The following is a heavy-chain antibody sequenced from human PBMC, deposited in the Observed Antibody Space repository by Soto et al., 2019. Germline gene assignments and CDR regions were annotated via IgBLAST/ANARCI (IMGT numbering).Heavy chain of an antibody. CDR1: GGSISSSSYY. D-gene: IGHD3-10*01. CDR3: ARRVQYYGMDV. J-gene: IGHJ6*02. Sequence: SETLSLTCTVSGGSISSSSYYWGWIRQPPGKGLEWIGSIYYSGSTYYNPSLKSRVTISVDTSKNQFSLKLSSVTAAGTAVYYCARRVQYYGMDVWGQGTTVTVSS. V-gene: IGHV4-39*01. CDR2: IYYSGST.